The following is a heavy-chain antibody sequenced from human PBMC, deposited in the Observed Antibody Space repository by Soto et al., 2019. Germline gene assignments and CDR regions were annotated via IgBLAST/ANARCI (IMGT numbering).Heavy chain of an antibody. J-gene: IGHJ4*02. CDR2: ISGGGSTA. Sequence: VQLVESGGGLVQPGGSLRLSCAASGFTFTSYVMSWVRQAPGKGLEWVAGISGGGSTAFYADSVKGRFTISRDNAKNTLVLQMDSLRAEDTAIYYCAKDSNKYSSSLRGRYFDYWGQGTLVTVSS. D-gene: IGHD3-22*01. CDR3: AKDSNKYSSSLRGRYFDY. V-gene: IGHV3-23*04. CDR1: GFTFTSYV.